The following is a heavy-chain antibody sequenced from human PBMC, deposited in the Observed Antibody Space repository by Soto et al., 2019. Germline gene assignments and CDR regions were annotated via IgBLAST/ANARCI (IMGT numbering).Heavy chain of an antibody. V-gene: IGHV3-21*01. D-gene: IGHD6-13*01. CDR1: GFTFSSHS. Sequence: SLRHSCTASGFTFSSHSRNWVLQTPVKWLELVSSISSSSSYIYYADSVKGRFTISRDNAKNSLYLQMNSLRAEDTAVYYCARDSTMIAAVNWFEPWGQGTLVTVSS. CDR2: ISSSSSYI. J-gene: IGHJ5*02. CDR3: ARDSTMIAAVNWFEP.